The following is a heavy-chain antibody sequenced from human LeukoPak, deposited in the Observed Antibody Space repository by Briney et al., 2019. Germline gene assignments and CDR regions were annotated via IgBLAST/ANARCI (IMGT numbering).Heavy chain of an antibody. CDR3: ARGLDLEGLDY. D-gene: IGHD1-1*01. J-gene: IGHJ4*02. CDR1: GGSFSDYN. V-gene: IGHV4-34*01. Sequence: SETLSLTCAVYGGSFSDYNWSWLRQSPEKGLEWIGEINDSGRTHYNPSLKSRVTISVDTAKYQFSLSLSSLTAVDTAVYYCARGLDLEGLDYWGQGTLVTVSS. CDR2: INDSGRT.